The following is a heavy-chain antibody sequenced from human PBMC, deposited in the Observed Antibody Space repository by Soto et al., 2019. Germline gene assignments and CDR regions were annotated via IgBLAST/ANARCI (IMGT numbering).Heavy chain of an antibody. V-gene: IGHV1-69*01. Sequence: QVQLVQSGAEVKKPGSSVKVSCKASGGTFSSYAISWVRQAPGQGLEWMGGIIPIFGTANYAQKCQGRVTITADESTSTAYMELSSLRSEDTAVYYCARGGRRWLQKGGGYFDYWGQGTLVTVSS. J-gene: IGHJ4*02. CDR2: IIPIFGTA. CDR3: ARGGRRWLQKGGGYFDY. D-gene: IGHD1-26*01. CDR1: GGTFSSYA.